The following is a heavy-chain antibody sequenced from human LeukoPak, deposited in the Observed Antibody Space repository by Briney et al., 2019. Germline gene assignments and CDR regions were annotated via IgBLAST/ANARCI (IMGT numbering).Heavy chain of an antibody. CDR2: IHDSGSS. Sequence: PSETLSLTCTVYGGSIKNYYWTWIRQPPGKGLEWLGYIHDSGSSNYNASLKSRVTISVDTSKNLFSLKLNSVAAADTAVYYCARDYAEGWELRRSYFDYWGQGALVTVSS. D-gene: IGHD1-26*01. V-gene: IGHV4-59*01. CDR3: ARDYAEGWELRRSYFDY. J-gene: IGHJ4*02. CDR1: GGSIKNYY.